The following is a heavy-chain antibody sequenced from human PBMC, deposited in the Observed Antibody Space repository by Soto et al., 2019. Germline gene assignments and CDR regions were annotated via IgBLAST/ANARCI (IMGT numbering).Heavy chain of an antibody. CDR2: ISGSGGST. Sequence: HPGGSLRLSCAASGFTFSSYAMSWVRQAPGKGLEWVSAISGSGGSTYYADSAKGRFTISRDNSKNTLYLQMNSLRAEDTAVYYCAKEHDYIWGELDYFDYWGQGTLVTVSS. CDR3: AKEHDYIWGELDYFDY. V-gene: IGHV3-23*01. D-gene: IGHD3-16*01. CDR1: GFTFSSYA. J-gene: IGHJ4*02.